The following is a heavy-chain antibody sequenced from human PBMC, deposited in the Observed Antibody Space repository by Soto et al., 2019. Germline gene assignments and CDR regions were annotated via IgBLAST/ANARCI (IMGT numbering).Heavy chain of an antibody. Sequence: QVQLVQSGAEVKKPGASVKVSCKASGYTFSSYHISWVRQAPGQGLEGVGWISAYNGNTNYAQKLQGRVTMTTDTSPSTAYMELRSLGCDDTAVYYCARDGPPAAYWGQGTLVTVSS. CDR3: ARDGPPAAY. D-gene: IGHD2-2*01. CDR1: GYTFSSYH. CDR2: ISAYNGNT. J-gene: IGHJ4*02. V-gene: IGHV1-18*01.